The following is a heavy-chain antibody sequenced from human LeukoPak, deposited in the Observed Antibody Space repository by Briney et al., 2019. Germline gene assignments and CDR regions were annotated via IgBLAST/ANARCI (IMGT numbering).Heavy chain of an antibody. CDR1: GYTLPELS. CDR2: FDPEDGET. CDR3: ATVSSTTVVTEGLDY. J-gene: IGHJ4*02. Sequence: ASMKGSCKVSGYTLPELSMHWGGQAPGKRREWMGGFDPEDGETIYAQKFQGRVTMTEDTSTDTAYMELSSLRSEDTAVYYCATVSSTTVVTEGLDYWGQGTLVTVSS. D-gene: IGHD4-23*01. V-gene: IGHV1-24*01.